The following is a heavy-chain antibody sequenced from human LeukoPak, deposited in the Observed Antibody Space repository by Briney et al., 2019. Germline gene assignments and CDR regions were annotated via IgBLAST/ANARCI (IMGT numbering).Heavy chain of an antibody. CDR1: GYSISSGYY. J-gene: IGHJ4*02. Sequence: SETPSLTCAVSGYSISSGYYWGWIRQPPGKGLEWIGTIYHTGSTYYNPSLKSRVTISVDTSKNQFSLKLSSVTAADTAVYYCVTYCGGDCYRAFDYWGQGTLVTVSS. D-gene: IGHD2-21*02. CDR3: VTYCGGDCYRAFDY. V-gene: IGHV4-38-2*01. CDR2: IYHTGST.